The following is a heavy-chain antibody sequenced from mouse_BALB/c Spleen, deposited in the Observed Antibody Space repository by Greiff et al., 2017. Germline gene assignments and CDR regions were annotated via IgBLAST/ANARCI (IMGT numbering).Heavy chain of an antibody. J-gene: IGHJ4*01. CDR2: INSNGGST. CDR1: GFTFSSYG. Sequence: EVMLVESGGGLVQPGGSLKLSCAASGFTFSSYGMSWVRQTPDKRLELVATINSNGGSTYYPDSVKGRFTISRDNAKNTLYLQMSSLKSEDTAMYYCARVRNYYAMDDWGQGTSVTVSS. V-gene: IGHV5-6-3*01. CDR3: ARVRNYYAMDD.